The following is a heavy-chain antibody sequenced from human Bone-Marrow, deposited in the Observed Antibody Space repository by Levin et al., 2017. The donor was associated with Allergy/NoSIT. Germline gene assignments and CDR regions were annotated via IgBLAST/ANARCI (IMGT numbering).Heavy chain of an antibody. CDR1: GYTFTNYG. D-gene: IGHD2-2*01. Sequence: GESLKISCKASGYTFTNYGITWMRQAPGQGLECMGWISAYNGNTIYAQMLQGRVTMTTDTSTGTAYMELRSLRSDDTAVYYCARVGCRSTSCYVGNWFDPWGQGTLVTVSS. CDR2: ISAYNGNT. J-gene: IGHJ5*02. CDR3: ARVGCRSTSCYVGNWFDP. V-gene: IGHV1-18*01.